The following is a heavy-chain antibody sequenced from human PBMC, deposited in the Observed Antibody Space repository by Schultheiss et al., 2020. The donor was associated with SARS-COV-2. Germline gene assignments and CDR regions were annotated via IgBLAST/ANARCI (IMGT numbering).Heavy chain of an antibody. CDR1: GGSISSYY. V-gene: IGHV4-59*08. J-gene: IGHJ5*02. CDR3: ARGHYYGSGSYYKDRIGWFDP. CDR2: IYYSGST. Sequence: SETLSLTCTVSGGSISSYYWSWIRQPPGKGLEWIGYIYYSGSTNYNPSLKSRVTISVDTSKNQFSLKLSSVTAADTAVYYCARGHYYGSGSYYKDRIGWFDPWGQGTLVTVSS. D-gene: IGHD3-10*01.